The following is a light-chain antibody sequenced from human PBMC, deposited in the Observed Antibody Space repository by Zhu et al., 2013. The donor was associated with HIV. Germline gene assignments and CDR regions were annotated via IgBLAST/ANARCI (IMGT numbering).Light chain of an antibody. CDR3: QQYNNYPYS. V-gene: IGKV1-5*03. CDR1: QSISNW. CDR2: RSS. Sequence: DIQMTQSPSTLSASVGDRVTITCRASQSISNWLAWYQQKPGKAPNLLIYRSSSLESGVPSRFSGSGSGTEFTLTISSLQPDDFATYYCQQYNNYPYSFGQGTKLEIK. J-gene: IGKJ2*03.